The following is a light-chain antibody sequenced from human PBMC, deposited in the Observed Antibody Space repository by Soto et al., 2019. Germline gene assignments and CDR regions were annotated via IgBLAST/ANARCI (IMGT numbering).Light chain of an antibody. CDR3: SSFTTTTTV. V-gene: IGLV2-14*01. CDR2: EAS. Sequence: QSVLTQPASVSGSPGQSITISCTGTSSDVGGYSYVSWYQHHPGKAPKLMIYEASNRPSGVSDRFSGSKSGNTASLTISNLQAEDEGDFYCSSFTTTTTVFGTGTKVTVL. J-gene: IGLJ1*01. CDR1: SSDVGGYSY.